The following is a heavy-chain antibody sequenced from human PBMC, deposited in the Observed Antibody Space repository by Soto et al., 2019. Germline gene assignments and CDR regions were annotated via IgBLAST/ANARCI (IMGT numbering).Heavy chain of an antibody. CDR3: ARVKISGWYSDAFDI. J-gene: IGHJ3*02. CDR2: ISAYNGNT. D-gene: IGHD6-19*01. Sequence: ASVKVSCKASGYTFTSYGISWVRQAPGQGLEWMGWISAYNGNTNYAQKLQGRVTMTTDTSTSTAYMELRSLRSDDTAVYYCARVKISGWYSDAFDIWGQGTMVTVSS. V-gene: IGHV1-18*01. CDR1: GYTFTSYG.